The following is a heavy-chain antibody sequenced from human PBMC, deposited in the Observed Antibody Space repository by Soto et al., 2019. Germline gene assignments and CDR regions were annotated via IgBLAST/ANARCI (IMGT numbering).Heavy chain of an antibody. J-gene: IGHJ5*02. CDR3: ARGIVVRGQGWFDP. D-gene: IGHD2-15*01. Sequence: GASVKVSCKASGYTFTGYYIHWVRQAPGQGLEWMGWINPNSGDTNLAQKFQGRVTMTRDTSISTTYMELSRLASDDTAAYFCARGIVVRGQGWFDPWGQGTLVTVP. CDR1: GYTFTGYY. V-gene: IGHV1-2*02. CDR2: INPNSGDT.